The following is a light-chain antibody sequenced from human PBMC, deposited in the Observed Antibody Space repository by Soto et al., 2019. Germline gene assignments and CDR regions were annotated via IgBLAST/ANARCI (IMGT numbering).Light chain of an antibody. CDR3: QQYNTYQRT. J-gene: IGKJ1*01. V-gene: IGKV1-5*03. Sequence: DIQMTQSPSTLSASVGDRVTITCRASQSISSWSAWYQQKPGKAPKLLIYKASSLQSGVPSRFSGSGSGTEFTLTISSLQPDDFATYYCQQYNTYQRTFGQGTKVEIK. CDR1: QSISSW. CDR2: KAS.